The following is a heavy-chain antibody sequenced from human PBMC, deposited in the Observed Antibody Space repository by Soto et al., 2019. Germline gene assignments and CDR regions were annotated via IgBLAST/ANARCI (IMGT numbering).Heavy chain of an antibody. CDR1: GYTFTSYG. CDR3: ARERGLTASTLFGY. D-gene: IGHD3-10*02. CDR2: VSTYNGNT. V-gene: IGHV1-18*01. J-gene: IGHJ4*02. Sequence: QVQLVQSGPEVKMPGASVNVSCKASGYTFTSYGINWVRQAPGQGLEWLGRVSTYNGNTKYAQKFQGRVTMTTDTSTTTVYMQLRSLRSDDTAVYYCARERGLTASTLFGYWGQGTVVIVS.